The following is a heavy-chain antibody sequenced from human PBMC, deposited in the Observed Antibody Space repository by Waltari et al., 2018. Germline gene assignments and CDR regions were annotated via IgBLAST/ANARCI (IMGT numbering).Heavy chain of an antibody. J-gene: IGHJ4*02. CDR1: GFTFSSYS. CDR2: ISSSSSYI. CDR3: AREWSPRRSGHEVFFDY. V-gene: IGHV3-21*02. D-gene: IGHD5-12*01. Sequence: EVQLVESGGGLVEPGGSLRLSCAASGFTFSSYSMNWVRQAPGKGLEWVSSISSSSSYIYYADSVKGRFTISRDNAKNSLYLQMNSLRAEDTAVYYCAREWSPRRSGHEVFFDYWGQGTLVTVSS.